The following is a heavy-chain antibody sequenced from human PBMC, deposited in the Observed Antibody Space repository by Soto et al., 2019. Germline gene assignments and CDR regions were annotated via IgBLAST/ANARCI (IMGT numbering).Heavy chain of an antibody. CDR3: ATYSSGWPALDAFDN. CDR2: IYYSGST. Sequence: QVQLQESGPGLVKPSETLSLTCTVSGGSVSSGSYYWSWIRQPPAKGLEWIGYIYYSGSTKYNPSLKSRVTISIDTSKNQFSLKVNSVTAADAAVYYCATYSSGWPALDAFDNWGQGTMVTVSS. V-gene: IGHV4-61*01. CDR1: GGSVSSGSYY. D-gene: IGHD6-19*01. J-gene: IGHJ3*02.